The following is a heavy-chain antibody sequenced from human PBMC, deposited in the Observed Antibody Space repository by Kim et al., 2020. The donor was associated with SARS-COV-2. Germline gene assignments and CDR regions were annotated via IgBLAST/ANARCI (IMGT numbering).Heavy chain of an antibody. CDR2: INHTGTA. V-gene: IGHV4-34*01. CDR1: GESFSGYY. J-gene: IGHJ2*01. CDR3: ARARPLYSGSPTRLHYF. D-gene: IGHD1-26*01. Sequence: SETLSLTCAVYGESFSGYYWSWIRQPPGKGLDWIGEINHTGTANYNPSLKSRVTISADTAKNQFSLKLTSVTAAATAVYYCARARPLYSGSPTRLHYF.